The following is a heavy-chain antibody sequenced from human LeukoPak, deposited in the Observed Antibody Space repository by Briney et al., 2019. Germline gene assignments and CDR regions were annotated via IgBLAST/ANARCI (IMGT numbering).Heavy chain of an antibody. D-gene: IGHD6-13*01. CDR1: GGTFSSYA. CDR2: IIPIFGTA. J-gene: IGHJ3*02. Sequence: ASVKVSCKASGGTFSSYAISWVRRAPGQGLEWMGGIIPIFGTANYAQKFQGRVTITADESTSTAYMELSSLRSEDTAVYYCAREQAAAGPNDAFGIWGQGTMVTVSS. CDR3: AREQAAAGPNDAFGI. V-gene: IGHV1-69*13.